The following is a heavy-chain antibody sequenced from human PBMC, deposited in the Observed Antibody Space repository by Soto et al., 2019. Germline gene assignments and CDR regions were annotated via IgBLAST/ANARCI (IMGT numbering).Heavy chain of an antibody. V-gene: IGHV3-23*01. CDR1: GFTFSNFG. Sequence: HPXVSLLLSCVASGFTFSNFGMSWVRQAPGKGLEWVSSINGDGSSMHNADSVKGRFTISRDNSKGTLYLQMNSLRVEDTAVYYCATSLRHSGPNGVDVWGQGTTVTVSS. CDR2: INGDGSSM. D-gene: IGHD3-9*01. CDR3: ATSLRHSGPNGVDV. J-gene: IGHJ6*02.